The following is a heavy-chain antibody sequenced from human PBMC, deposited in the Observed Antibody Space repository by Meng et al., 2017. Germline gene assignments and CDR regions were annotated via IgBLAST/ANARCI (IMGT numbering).Heavy chain of an antibody. CDR3: ASYSRGYSPH. CDR2: IYYSGST. Sequence: GSLRLSCTVSGASISGYYWTWIRQPPGKGLEWIGYIYYSGSTDYNPSLKSRVTMSVDTSKNQFSLKLRSVTAADTAVYYCASYSRGYSPHWGQGTLVTVSS. D-gene: IGHD5-18*01. J-gene: IGHJ4*02. CDR1: GASISGYY. V-gene: IGHV4-59*01.